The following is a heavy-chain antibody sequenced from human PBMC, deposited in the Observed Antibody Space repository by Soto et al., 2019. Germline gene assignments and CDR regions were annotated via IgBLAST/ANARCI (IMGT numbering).Heavy chain of an antibody. Sequence: EVPLVESGGGLIQPGGSLRLSCAASGFTVSSNYMSWVRQAPGKGLEWVSVIYSGGSTYYADSVKGRFTISRDNSKXTLYLQRNSLRAEDTAVYYCARDRVESGYPEYFQHWGQGTLVTVSS. J-gene: IGHJ1*01. CDR3: ARDRVESGYPEYFQH. CDR2: IYSGGST. V-gene: IGHV3-53*01. CDR1: GFTVSSNY. D-gene: IGHD3-22*01.